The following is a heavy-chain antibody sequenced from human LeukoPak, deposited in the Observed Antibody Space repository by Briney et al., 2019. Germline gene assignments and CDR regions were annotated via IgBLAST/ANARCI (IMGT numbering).Heavy chain of an antibody. CDR2: IYYSGST. CDR3: ALQGGYSYGLDY. V-gene: IGHV4-59*01. Sequence: KPSETLSLTCTVSGVSISSYYWSWIRQPPGKGLEWIGYIYYSGSTNYDPSLKSRVTISVDTSKNQFSLKLSSVTAADTAVYYCALQGGYSYGLDYWGQGTLVTVSS. CDR1: GVSISSYY. D-gene: IGHD5-18*01. J-gene: IGHJ4*02.